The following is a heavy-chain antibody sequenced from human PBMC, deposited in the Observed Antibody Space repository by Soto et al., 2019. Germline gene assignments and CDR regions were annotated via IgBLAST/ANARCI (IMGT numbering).Heavy chain of an antibody. Sequence: GGSLRLSCAASGFTFRSYAMSWVRQAPGKGLEWVSAISGSGGSTYYADSVKGRFTISRDNSKNTLYLQMNSLRAEDTAVYYCAKSLGYCSGGSCYSAYYYGMDVWGQGTTVTVSS. D-gene: IGHD2-15*01. CDR2: ISGSGGST. CDR1: GFTFRSYA. CDR3: AKSLGYCSGGSCYSAYYYGMDV. V-gene: IGHV3-23*01. J-gene: IGHJ6*02.